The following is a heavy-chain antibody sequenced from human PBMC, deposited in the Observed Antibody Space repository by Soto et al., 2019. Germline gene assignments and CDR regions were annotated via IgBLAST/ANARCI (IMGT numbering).Heavy chain of an antibody. V-gene: IGHV4-4*02. CDR2: IDHSGTT. Sequence: QVQLQESGPGLVKPSGTLSLTCAVSGVSISIPNWWAWVRQAPGKGREWIGEIDHSGTTNYNPSPNSRVTISLDRSKNQFSLRLSSVAAADTAVYFCARGKFYAFDMWGQGTMVTVSS. J-gene: IGHJ3*02. CDR3: ARGKFYAFDM. CDR1: GVSISIPNW.